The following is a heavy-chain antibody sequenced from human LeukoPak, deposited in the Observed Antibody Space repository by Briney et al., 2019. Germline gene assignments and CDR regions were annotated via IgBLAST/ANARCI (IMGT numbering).Heavy chain of an antibody. Sequence: ASVKVSCKASGYTFTSYAMHWVRQAPGQRLEWMGWINAANGNTKYSQKFQGRVTITRDTSASTAYMELSSLRSDDTAVYYCARDRPRRFLEWPPYYFDYWGQGTLVTVSS. CDR3: ARDRPRRFLEWPPYYFDY. V-gene: IGHV1-3*01. CDR1: GYTFTSYA. J-gene: IGHJ4*02. CDR2: INAANGNT. D-gene: IGHD3-3*01.